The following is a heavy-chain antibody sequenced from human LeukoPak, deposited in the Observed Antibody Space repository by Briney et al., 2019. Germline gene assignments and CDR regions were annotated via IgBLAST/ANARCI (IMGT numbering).Heavy chain of an antibody. D-gene: IGHD2-8*01. Sequence: ASVKVSCKASGCTFTGNYMHWVRQAPGQGLEWMGWINPNSGGTNYAQKFQGRVTMTRDTSISTAYMELGRLRSDDTAVYYCARESTNGVLFDYWGQGTLVTVSS. CDR3: ARESTNGVLFDY. CDR2: INPNSGGT. CDR1: GCTFTGNY. V-gene: IGHV1-2*02. J-gene: IGHJ4*02.